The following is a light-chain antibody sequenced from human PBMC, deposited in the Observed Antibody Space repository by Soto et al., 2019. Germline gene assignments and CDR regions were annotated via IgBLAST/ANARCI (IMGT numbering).Light chain of an antibody. CDR3: HQYANYPQT. CDR1: QSVPKNY. V-gene: IGKV3-20*01. CDR2: DVS. Sequence: EIVLTQSPGTLSLSPGERATLSCRASQSVPKNYLAWYQQDPGQPPRLLVYDVSLRATGIPDRFSGGGSGTDFTLTISRLEPEHFAVYYCHQYANYPQTFGQGTKIEIK. J-gene: IGKJ1*01.